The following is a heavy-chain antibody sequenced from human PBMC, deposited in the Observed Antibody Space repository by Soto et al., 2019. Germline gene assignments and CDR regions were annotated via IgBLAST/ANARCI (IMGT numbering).Heavy chain of an antibody. CDR1: GFTFSSYA. CDR2: ISGSGGST. Sequence: GSLRLSCAASGFTFSSYAMSWVRQAPGKGLEWVSAISGSGGSTYYADSVKGRFTISRDNSKNTLYLQMNSLRAEDTAVYYCAFPAYGSGSYSTHDAFDIWGQGTMVTVSS. D-gene: IGHD3-10*01. CDR3: AFPAYGSGSYSTHDAFDI. V-gene: IGHV3-23*01. J-gene: IGHJ3*02.